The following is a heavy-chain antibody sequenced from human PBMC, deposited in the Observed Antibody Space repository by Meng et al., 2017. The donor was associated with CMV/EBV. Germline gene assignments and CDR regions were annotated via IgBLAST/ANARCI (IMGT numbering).Heavy chain of an antibody. CDR2: ISSSSSYI. D-gene: IGHD3-3*01. CDR3: ARGMLGYDFWSGYLEYYYYYDMDV. Sequence: GESLKISCAASGFTFSSYSMNWVRQAPGKGLEWVSSISSSSSYIYYADSVKGRFTISRDNAKNSLYLQMNSLRAEDTAVYYCARGMLGYDFWSGYLEYYYYYDMDVWGQGTTVTVSS. CDR1: GFTFSSYS. J-gene: IGHJ6*02. V-gene: IGHV3-21*01.